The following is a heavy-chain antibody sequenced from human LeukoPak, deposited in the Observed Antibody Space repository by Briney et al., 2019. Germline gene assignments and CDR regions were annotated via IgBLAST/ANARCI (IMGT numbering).Heavy chain of an antibody. CDR2: ISGSGGST. CDR3: AKDSSSSGWYFDY. J-gene: IGHJ4*02. Sequence: GGSLRLSCAASGFTFSSDAMSWVRQAPGKGLEWVSAISGSGGSTYYADSVKGRFTISRDNSKNTLYLQMNSLRAEDTAVYYCAKDSSSSGWYFDYWGQGTLVTVSS. CDR1: GFTFSSDA. D-gene: IGHD6-19*01. V-gene: IGHV3-23*01.